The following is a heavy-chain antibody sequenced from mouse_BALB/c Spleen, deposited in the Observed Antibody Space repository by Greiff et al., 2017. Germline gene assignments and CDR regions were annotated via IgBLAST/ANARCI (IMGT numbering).Heavy chain of an antibody. D-gene: IGHD1-1*01. V-gene: IGHV1-55*01. CDR3: SRWGSHTDYYAMDY. CDR2: IYPGRGNT. Sequence: QVQLQQSGAELVKPGASVTMSCKASGYTFTSYWINWVQQRPGKGLEWIGDIYPGRGNTNYNEKFKSKATLTLDTSYSTAYMQLSSLTSEDSAVYYCSRWGSHTDYYAMDYWGQGTSVTVSA. CDR1: GYTFTSYW. J-gene: IGHJ4*01.